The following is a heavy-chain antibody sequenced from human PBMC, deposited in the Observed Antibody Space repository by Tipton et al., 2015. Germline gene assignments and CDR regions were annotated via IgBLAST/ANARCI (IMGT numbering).Heavy chain of an antibody. CDR3: ARDLEHGMDV. J-gene: IGHJ6*02. V-gene: IGHV4-38-2*02. CDR1: GYSISSGYY. CDR2: ISHSGNT. Sequence: TLSLTCDVSGYSISSGYYWGWIRQPPGKGLEWIGSISHSGNTYYNPSLKSRVTISVDTSKNQFSLKLSSVTAADTAVYFCARDLEHGMDVWGQGTTVTVS.